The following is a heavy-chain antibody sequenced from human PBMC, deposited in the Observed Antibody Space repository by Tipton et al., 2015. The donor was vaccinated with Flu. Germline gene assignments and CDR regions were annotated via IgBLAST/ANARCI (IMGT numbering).Heavy chain of an antibody. CDR2: ISNTGHTI. CDR3: ARAPRDSDAFDL. V-gene: IGHV3-48*03. CDR1: GFDFTTYE. Sequence: SLRLSCAASGFDFTTYEMNWARQAPGKGLEWISYISNTGHTIYYADSVKGRFTISRDNTNKSIHLQMNKLRAEDTALYYCARAPRDSDAFDLWGQGTMVTVSS. J-gene: IGHJ3*01. D-gene: IGHD2-21*01.